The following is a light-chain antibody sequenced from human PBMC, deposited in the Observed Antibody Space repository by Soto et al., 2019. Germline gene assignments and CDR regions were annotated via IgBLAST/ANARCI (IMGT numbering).Light chain of an antibody. CDR3: KQYNSYSWT. V-gene: IGKV1-5*01. J-gene: IGKJ1*01. CDR2: DAS. Sequence: GDRVTITCRASQSMNSWLAWYQQKPGKAHKLLIYDASSLESGVQSRFSGSGSGTEFTLTIRSLQPDDFTTYYCKQYNSYSWTFGQGTKVEI. CDR1: QSMNSW.